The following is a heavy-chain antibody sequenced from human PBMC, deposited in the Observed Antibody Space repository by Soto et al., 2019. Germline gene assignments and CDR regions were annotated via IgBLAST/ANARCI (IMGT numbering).Heavy chain of an antibody. J-gene: IGHJ6*02. D-gene: IGHD1-7*01. CDR1: GFSFTGYY. Sequence: ASVKVSCKASGFSFTGYYIHWLRQAPGQGLEWMGWINAHSGGTEYAQKFQGRVTLTRDTSIATAYLTLTSLTSDDTALYYCARKLELRGSYYYYYDMDVWGQGTTVTVSS. V-gene: IGHV1-2*02. CDR3: ARKLELRGSYYYYYDMDV. CDR2: INAHSGGT.